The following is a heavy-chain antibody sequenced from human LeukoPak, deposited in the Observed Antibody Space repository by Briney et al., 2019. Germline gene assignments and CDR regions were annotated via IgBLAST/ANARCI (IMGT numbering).Heavy chain of an antibody. CDR2: ISSSGSTI. CDR3: ANSALTFYYGLGTSRTFYFDN. CDR1: GFTFSDYY. D-gene: IGHD3-10*01. V-gene: IGHV3-11*01. J-gene: IGHJ4*02. Sequence: GGSLRLSCAASGFTFSDYYMSWIRQAPGKGLEWVSYISSSGSTIYYADSVKGRFTISRDNAKNSLYLQMNSLRAEDTAVYYCANSALTFYYGLGTSRTFYFDNWGQGTLVTVSS.